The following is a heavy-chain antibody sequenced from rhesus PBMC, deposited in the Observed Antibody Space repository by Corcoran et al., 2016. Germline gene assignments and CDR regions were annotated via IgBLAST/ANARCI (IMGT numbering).Heavy chain of an antibody. J-gene: IGHJ4*01. CDR3: ARDVSYYYDSGYSGYFDY. Sequence: QLQLQESGPGLVKPSETLSLTCAVSGGSISSNYWSWIRQPPGKGLELIGRISGSGGSTDYNPSLKSRVTISTDTSKNQFSLKLSSVTAADTAVYYCARDVSYYYDSGYSGYFDYWGQGVLVTVSS. CDR2: ISGSGGST. CDR1: GGSISSNY. V-gene: IGHV4-173*01. D-gene: IGHD3-28*01.